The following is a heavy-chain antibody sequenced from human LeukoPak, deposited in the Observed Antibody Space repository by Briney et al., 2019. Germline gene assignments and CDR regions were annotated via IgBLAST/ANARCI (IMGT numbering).Heavy chain of an antibody. Sequence: SETLSLTCAVYGGSFSGYYWSGIRQPPGKGLEWIGEINHSGSTNYNPSLKSRVTISVDTSKNQFSLKLSSVTAADTAVYYCARLLIRRAAAGNYYYYYMDVWGKGTTVTISS. CDR3: ARLLIRRAAAGNYYYYYMDV. J-gene: IGHJ6*03. CDR1: GGSFSGYY. V-gene: IGHV4-34*01. CDR2: INHSGST. D-gene: IGHD6-13*01.